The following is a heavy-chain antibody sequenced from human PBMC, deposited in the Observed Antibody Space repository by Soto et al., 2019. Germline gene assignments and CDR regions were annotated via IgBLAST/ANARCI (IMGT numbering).Heavy chain of an antibody. J-gene: IGHJ4*02. Sequence: QVQLVESGGGVVQPGTSLRLSCAASGFTFSDYGMHWVRQAPGKGLEWVAIISYDGSNQYYADSVKGRFTISRDYSKNPLYLQMKSLRPEDTAVYYCAKALGELSPESYDHWGQGVLVTVSS. CDR2: ISYDGSNQ. CDR3: AKALGELSPESYDH. V-gene: IGHV3-30*18. D-gene: IGHD3-16*02. CDR1: GFTFSDYG.